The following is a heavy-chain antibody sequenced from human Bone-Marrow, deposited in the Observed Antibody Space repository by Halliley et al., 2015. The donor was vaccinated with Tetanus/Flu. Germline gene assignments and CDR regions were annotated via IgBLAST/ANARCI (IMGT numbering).Heavy chain of an antibody. CDR1: GGSISSYY. D-gene: IGHD3-10*01. J-gene: IGHJ4*02. Sequence: LRLSCTVSGGSISSYYWRWIRQPPGKGLEWIGDIYYSGSTNYNPSLKSRVTISVDTSKNQFSLKLSSVTAADTAVYYCARGGVYYGSGFDYWGQGTLVTVSS. V-gene: IGHV4-59*01. CDR2: IYYSGST. CDR3: ARGGVYYGSGFDY.